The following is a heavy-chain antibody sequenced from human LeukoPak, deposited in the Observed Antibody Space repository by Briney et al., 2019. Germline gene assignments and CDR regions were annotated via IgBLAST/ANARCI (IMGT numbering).Heavy chain of an antibody. D-gene: IGHD4/OR15-4a*01. CDR3: AMKDYKALTD. CDR2: IYHSGST. J-gene: IGHJ4*02. V-gene: IGHV4-38-2*02. Sequence: PPETLSLTCTVSGYSISSGYYWGWIRQPPGKGLEWIGSIYHSGSTYYNPSLKSRVTISVDTSKNQFSLKLSSVSAADTAVYYCAMKDYKALTDWGQGTLVTVSS. CDR1: GYSISSGYY.